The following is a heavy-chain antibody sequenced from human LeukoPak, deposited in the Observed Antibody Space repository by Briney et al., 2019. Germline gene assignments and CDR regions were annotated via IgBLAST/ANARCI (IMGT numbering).Heavy chain of an antibody. Sequence: PSETLSLTCTVSGGSISSSSYSWGWIRQPPGKGLEWIGSIYYSGSTYYNPSLKSRVTISVDTSKNQFSLKLSSVTAADTAVYYCARNHPVAVYNWFDPWGQGTLVTVSS. CDR1: GGSISSSSYS. J-gene: IGHJ5*02. V-gene: IGHV4-39*01. CDR3: ARNHPVAVYNWFDP. D-gene: IGHD6-19*01. CDR2: IYYSGST.